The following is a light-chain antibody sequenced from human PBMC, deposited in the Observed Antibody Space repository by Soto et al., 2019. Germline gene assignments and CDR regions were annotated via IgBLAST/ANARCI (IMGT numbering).Light chain of an antibody. Sequence: DIQMTQSPSTLSASVGDRVTITGRASQTLSSWLAWYQQKPGKAPNLLIYDASSLESGVPSRFSGSGSGTEFTLTISSLQPDDFATYYCQRYATYPWTFGQGTKVEIK. CDR1: QTLSSW. CDR3: QRYATYPWT. J-gene: IGKJ1*01. CDR2: DAS. V-gene: IGKV1-5*01.